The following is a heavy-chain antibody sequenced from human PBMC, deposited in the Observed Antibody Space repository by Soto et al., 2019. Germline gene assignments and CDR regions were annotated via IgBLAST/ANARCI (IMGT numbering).Heavy chain of an antibody. Sequence: ETLSLTCSVSDDSISSYYWSWIRQPPGKGLQWIGYVFYRGGTAYNPSLKSRVTISLDMSKKQFSLNLNSVTAADTAAYFCAGVQLVEKVIDYWGQGTLVTVSS. J-gene: IGHJ4*02. CDR3: AGVQLVEKVIDY. V-gene: IGHV4-59*01. CDR1: DDSISSYY. CDR2: VFYRGGT. D-gene: IGHD1-1*01.